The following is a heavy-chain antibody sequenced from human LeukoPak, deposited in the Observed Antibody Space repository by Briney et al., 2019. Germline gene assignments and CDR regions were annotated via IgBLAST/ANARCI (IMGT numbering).Heavy chain of an antibody. CDR1: GFTFSSYG. CDR2: ISGSGGDT. J-gene: IGHJ4*02. D-gene: IGHD4-23*01. V-gene: IGHV3-23*01. Sequence: GGSLRPSCAASGFTFSSYGLSWVRQAPGKGLEWVSSISGSGGDTYYADSVKGRLTISRDNSKNTLFLQMKSLRAEDTAVYYCAKDDRSGGNAGRSEYWGQGTLVTVSS. CDR3: AKDDRSGGNAGRSEY.